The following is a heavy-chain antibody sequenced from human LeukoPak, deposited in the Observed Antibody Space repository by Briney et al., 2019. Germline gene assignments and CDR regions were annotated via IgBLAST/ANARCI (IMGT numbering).Heavy chain of an antibody. CDR1: GFIFSDYY. Sequence: GGSLRLSCAASGFIFSDYYMSWLRQAPGKGLEWISYISSSGYTMYYADSVKGRFTISRDNANNSVYLQMNSLRAEDTAVYFCARTMDTAMLTGVGYWGQGTLVTVSS. CDR2: ISSSGYTM. D-gene: IGHD5-18*01. V-gene: IGHV3-11*01. CDR3: ARTMDTAMLTGVGY. J-gene: IGHJ4*02.